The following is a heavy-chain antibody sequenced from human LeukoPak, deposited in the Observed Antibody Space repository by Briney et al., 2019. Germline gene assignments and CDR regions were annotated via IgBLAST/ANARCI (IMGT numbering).Heavy chain of an antibody. D-gene: IGHD2-2*01. CDR1: GGSFSGYY. CDR3: ARARTDCSSTSCPKAD. CDR2: INHSGST. J-gene: IGHJ4*02. Sequence: PSETLSLTCAVYGGSFSGYYWSWIRQPPGKGLEWIGEINHSGSTNYNPSLKSRVTISVDTSKNQFSLKLSSVTAADTAVYYCARARTDCSSTSCPKADWGQGTLVTVSS. V-gene: IGHV4-34*01.